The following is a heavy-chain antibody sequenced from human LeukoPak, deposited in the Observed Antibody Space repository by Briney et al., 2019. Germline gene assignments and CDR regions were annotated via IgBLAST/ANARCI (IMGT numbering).Heavy chain of an antibody. CDR1: GDSVSSNNAA. J-gene: IGHJ4*02. CDR3: ARGRRYFNDLDY. CDR2: TYYRSKWYN. Sequence: SQTLSLTCAISGDSVSSNNAAWNWIRQSPSRGLEWLGRTYYRSKWYNDYAVSVTSRITISPDTSKNQFSLQLKSVTPEDAAVYYCARGRRYFNDLDYWGQGTLVTVSS. D-gene: IGHD1-1*01. V-gene: IGHV6-1*01.